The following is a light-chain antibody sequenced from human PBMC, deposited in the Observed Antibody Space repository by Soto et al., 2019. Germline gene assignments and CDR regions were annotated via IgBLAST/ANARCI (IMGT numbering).Light chain of an antibody. CDR2: LGS. V-gene: IGKV2-28*01. CDR3: MQGIQSPLT. J-gene: IGKJ1*01. Sequence: DIVMTQSELSLPVTPGEPASISCKSSESLLHSNGFNYVDGYLQKPGQSPQVLIYLGSKWVFGVRASLSGIGSGTDITLKISRVEAEDVGVYYCMQGIQSPLTFGQGTKVEIK. CDR1: ESLLHSNGFNY.